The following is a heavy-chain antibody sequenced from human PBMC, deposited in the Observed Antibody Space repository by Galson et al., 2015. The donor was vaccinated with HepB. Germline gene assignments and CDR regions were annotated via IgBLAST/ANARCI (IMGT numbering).Heavy chain of an antibody. J-gene: IGHJ4*02. CDR3: ARDLYGQIDY. CDR1: GGSISSSSYY. D-gene: IGHD4-17*01. CDR2: IYYSGST. V-gene: IGHV4-61*01. Sequence: SETLSLTCTVSGGSISSSSYYWSWIRQPPGKGLEWIGYIYYSGSTNYNPSLKSRVTISVDTSKNQFSLKLSSVTAADTAVYYCARDLYGQIDYWGQGTLVTVSS.